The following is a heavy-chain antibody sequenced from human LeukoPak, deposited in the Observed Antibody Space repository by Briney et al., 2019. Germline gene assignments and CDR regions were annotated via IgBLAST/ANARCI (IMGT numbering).Heavy chain of an antibody. CDR2: INPNSGGT. V-gene: IGHV1-2*02. CDR3: ARGHCSSTRCYSGKNWFDR. J-gene: IGHJ5*02. CDR1: GYTFTGYY. D-gene: IGHD2-2*01. Sequence: ASVKVSCKASGYTFTGYYMHWVRQAPGQGLEWMGWINPNSGGTNYAQKLQGRVTMTRDTSISTAYMELSRLRSDDTAVYYCARGHCSSTRCYSGKNWFDRWGQGTLVTVS.